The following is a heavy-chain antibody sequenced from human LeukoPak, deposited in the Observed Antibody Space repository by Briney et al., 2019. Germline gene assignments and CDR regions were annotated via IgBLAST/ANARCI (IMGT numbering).Heavy chain of an antibody. D-gene: IGHD5-24*01. CDR1: GYTFTGYY. Sequence: ASVKVSCKASGYTFTGYYMHWVRQAPGQGLEWMGWINSNSGGTNYAQKFQGRVTMTRDTSISTAYMELSRLRSDDTAVYYCAGGAGYSPLRGYGMDVWGQGTTVTVSS. CDR3: AGGAGYSPLRGYGMDV. V-gene: IGHV1-2*02. CDR2: INSNSGGT. J-gene: IGHJ6*02.